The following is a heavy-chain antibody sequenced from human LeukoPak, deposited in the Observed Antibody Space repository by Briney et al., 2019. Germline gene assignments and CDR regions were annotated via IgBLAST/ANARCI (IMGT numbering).Heavy chain of an antibody. CDR2: IGSSGSTV. J-gene: IGHJ6*03. V-gene: IGHV3-48*03. Sequence: GGSLRLSCAASGFSFSSYEMNWVRQAPGKGLEWVSYIGSSGSTVYYADSVKGRFTTSRDNAKNSLYLQMNSLRDEDTAVYYCARVMRQPLPEINYYYYMDVWGKGTTVTVSS. D-gene: IGHD6-13*01. CDR3: ARVMRQPLPEINYYYYMDV. CDR1: GFSFSSYE.